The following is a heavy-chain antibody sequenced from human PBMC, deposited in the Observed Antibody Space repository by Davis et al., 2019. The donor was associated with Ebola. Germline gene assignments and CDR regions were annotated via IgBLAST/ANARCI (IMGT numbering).Heavy chain of an antibody. CDR3: ARRGSGWYVAFDY. V-gene: IGHV4-39*01. J-gene: IGHJ4*02. CDR1: GGSISSSSYY. CDR2: IYYSGIT. Sequence: GSLRLSCTVSGGSISSSSYYWGWIRQPPGKGLEWIGSIYYSGITYYNPSLKSRVTISVDTSKNQFSLRLSSVTAADTAVYYCARRGSGWYVAFDYWGQGTLVTVSS. D-gene: IGHD6-19*01.